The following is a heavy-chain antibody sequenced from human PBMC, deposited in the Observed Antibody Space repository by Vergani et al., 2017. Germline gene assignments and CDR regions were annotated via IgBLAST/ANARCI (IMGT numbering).Heavy chain of an antibody. V-gene: IGHV3-33*01. CDR1: GFTFSSYG. Sequence: QVQLVESGGGVVQPGRSLRLSCAAPGFTFSSYGMHWVRQAPGKGLEWVAVIWYDGSNKYYADSVKGRFTISRDNSKNTLYLQMNSLRAEDTAVYYCARERLPYYYDSSGYYYEDYWGQGTLVTVSS. J-gene: IGHJ4*02. CDR2: IWYDGSNK. D-gene: IGHD3-22*01. CDR3: ARERLPYYYDSSGYYYEDY.